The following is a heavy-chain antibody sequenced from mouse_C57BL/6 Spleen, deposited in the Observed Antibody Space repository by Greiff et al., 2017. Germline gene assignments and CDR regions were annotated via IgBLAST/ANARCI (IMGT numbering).Heavy chain of an antibody. CDR3: ARGDVSYAMDY. CDR2: ISYDGSN. Sequence: EVQLVESGPGLVKPSQSLSLTCSVTGYSITSGYYWNWIRQFPGNKLEWMGYISYDGSNNYNPSLKNRSSITRDTSKNQFFLKLNSVTTEDTATYYCARGDVSYAMDYWGQGTSVTVSS. V-gene: IGHV3-6*01. D-gene: IGHD3-3*01. CDR1: GYSITSGYY. J-gene: IGHJ4*01.